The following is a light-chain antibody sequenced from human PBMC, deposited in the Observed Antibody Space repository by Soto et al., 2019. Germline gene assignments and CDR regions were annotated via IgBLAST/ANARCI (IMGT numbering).Light chain of an antibody. V-gene: IGLV4-69*01. CDR1: SGHSTYA. CDR3: QTWNTGIVV. CDR2: VNGDGTH. J-gene: IGLJ3*02. Sequence: QLVLTQSPSASASLGASVKLTCTLSSGHSTYAIAWHQQQPEKGPRFLMKVNGDGTHTKGDGIPGRFSSSSSGAERYLTISSLQSEDEADYYCQTWNTGIVVFGGGTKLTVL.